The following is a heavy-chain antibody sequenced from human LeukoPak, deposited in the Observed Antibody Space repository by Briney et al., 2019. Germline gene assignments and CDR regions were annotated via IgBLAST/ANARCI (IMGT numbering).Heavy chain of an antibody. J-gene: IGHJ4*02. CDR3: AREALLWFGESQGIDY. Sequence: GGSLRLSRAASGFTFSSYSMNWVRQAPGKGLEWVSSISSSSSYIYYADSVKGRFTISRDNAKNSLYLQMNSLRAEDTAVYYCAREALLWFGESQGIDYWGQGTLVTVSS. D-gene: IGHD3-10*01. CDR2: ISSSSSYI. V-gene: IGHV3-21*01. CDR1: GFTFSSYS.